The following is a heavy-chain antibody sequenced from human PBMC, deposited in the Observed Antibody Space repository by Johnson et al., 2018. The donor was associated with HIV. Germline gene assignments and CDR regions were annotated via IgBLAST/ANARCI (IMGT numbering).Heavy chain of an antibody. J-gene: IGHJ3*02. CDR3: ARDPFWLKAFDI. Sequence: VQLVESGGGVVRPGGSLRLSCAASGFTFDHYAMHWVRQVPGKGLDWVANIKQDGSEKYYVDSVKGRFTISIEQAKNSLYLQMNSLRAEDTAVYYCARDPFWLKAFDIWGQGTMVTVSS. D-gene: IGHD3-22*01. CDR2: IKQDGSEK. V-gene: IGHV3-7*01. CDR1: GFTFDHYA.